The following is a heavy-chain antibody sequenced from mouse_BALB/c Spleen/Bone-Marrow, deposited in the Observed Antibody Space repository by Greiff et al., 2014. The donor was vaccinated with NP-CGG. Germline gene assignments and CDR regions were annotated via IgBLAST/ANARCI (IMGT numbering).Heavy chain of an antibody. D-gene: IGHD1-1*01. CDR2: INPYNGES. CDR1: GYSFSGYF. J-gene: IGHJ1*01. Sequence: DVKLVESGPDLVKPGASVKISCKASGYSFSGYFMNRVKQSHGKSLEWIGRINPYNGESFYNQKFKDKATLTVGKSSTTAHMDLLSLTSEDSAVYYCGRGGTVVTKGSTYWYFDLWGAGTTVTVSS. CDR3: GRGGTVVTKGSTYWYFDL. V-gene: IGHV1-37*01.